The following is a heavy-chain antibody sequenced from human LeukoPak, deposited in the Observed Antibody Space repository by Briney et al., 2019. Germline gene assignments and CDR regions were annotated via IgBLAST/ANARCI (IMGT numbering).Heavy chain of an antibody. V-gene: IGHV4-59*01. CDR2: IYYSGST. Sequence: SETLSLTCTVSGGSISSYYWSWIRQPPGKGLEWIGCIYYSGSTNYNPSLKSRVTISVDTSKNQFSLKLSSVTAADTAVYYCARDPYSSGWYLSNYYYYGMDVWGQGTTVTVSS. CDR3: ARDPYSSGWYLSNYYYYGMDV. D-gene: IGHD6-19*01. CDR1: GGSISSYY. J-gene: IGHJ6*02.